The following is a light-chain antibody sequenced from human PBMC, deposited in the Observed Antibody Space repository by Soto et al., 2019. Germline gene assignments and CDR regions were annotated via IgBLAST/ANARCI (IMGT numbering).Light chain of an antibody. Sequence: DIQMTQSPSTLSASLGDRVSITCRAGQSIISWLAWYQQKPGKAPKLLIYDASTLQSGVPSRFRGAESGTEFTLTISSLQPDDFATYYCQQYNSFWTFGQGTKVDIK. CDR3: QQYNSFWT. J-gene: IGKJ1*01. V-gene: IGKV1-5*01. CDR2: DAS. CDR1: QSIISW.